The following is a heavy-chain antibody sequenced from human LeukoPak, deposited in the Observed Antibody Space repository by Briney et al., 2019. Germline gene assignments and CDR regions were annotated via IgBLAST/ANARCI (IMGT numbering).Heavy chain of an antibody. Sequence: PSETLSLTCTVSSDSIGNSYWSWIRQPPGKGLEWIGHIYSSGSTNYNPSLESRVTISVDTSKNQLSLKLSSVTAADTAVYYCARRSSSWSFDYWGQGTLVTVSS. CDR1: SDSIGNSY. J-gene: IGHJ4*02. CDR2: IYSSGST. CDR3: ARRSSSWSFDY. D-gene: IGHD6-13*01. V-gene: IGHV4-59*08.